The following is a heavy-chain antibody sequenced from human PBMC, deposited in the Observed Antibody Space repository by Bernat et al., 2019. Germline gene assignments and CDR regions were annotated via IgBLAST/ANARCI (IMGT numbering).Heavy chain of an antibody. CDR3: VKEWERRKEAFDI. CDR2: IWYDGSNK. J-gene: IGHJ3*02. V-gene: IGHV3-33*06. Sequence: QVQLVESGGGVVQPGRSLRLSCAASGFTFSSYGMHWVRQAPGKGLEWVAVIWYDGSNKYYADSVKGRFTISRDNSKNTLYLQMNSLRVEDTAVYYCVKEWERRKEAFDIWGRGAMVSVSS. D-gene: IGHD1-26*01. CDR1: GFTFSSYG.